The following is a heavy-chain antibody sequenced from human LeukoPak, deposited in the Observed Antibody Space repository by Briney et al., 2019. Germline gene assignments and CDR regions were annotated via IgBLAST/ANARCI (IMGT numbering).Heavy chain of an antibody. CDR1: GYTLTELS. D-gene: IGHD3-22*01. CDR3: ATAPHQYYYDSSGSHFDY. V-gene: IGHV1-24*01. Sequence: ASVTVSCTVSGYTLTELSMHWVRQAPGKGLEWMGGFDPEDGETIYAQKFQGRVTMTEDTSTDTAYMELSSLRSEDTAVYYCATAPHQYYYDSSGSHFDYWGQGTLVTVSS. CDR2: FDPEDGET. J-gene: IGHJ4*02.